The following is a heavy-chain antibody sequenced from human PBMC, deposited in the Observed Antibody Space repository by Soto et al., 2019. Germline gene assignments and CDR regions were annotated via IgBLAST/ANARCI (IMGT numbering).Heavy chain of an antibody. CDR1: GGSISSGGYY. V-gene: IGHV4-31*03. CDR2: IYYSGST. Sequence: SETLSLTCTVSGGSISSGGYYWSWIRQHPGKGLEWIGYIYYSGSTYYNPSLKSRVTISVDTSKNQFSLKLSPVTAADTAVYYCARGLSVSMVRGVTNPWVDYWGQGTLVTVSS. J-gene: IGHJ4*02. D-gene: IGHD3-10*01. CDR3: ARGLSVSMVRGVTNPWVDY.